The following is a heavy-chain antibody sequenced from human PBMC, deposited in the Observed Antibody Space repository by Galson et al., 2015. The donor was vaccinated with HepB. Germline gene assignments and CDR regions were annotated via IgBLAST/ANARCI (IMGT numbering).Heavy chain of an antibody. V-gene: IGHV2-70*01. CDR2: IDWDDDK. D-gene: IGHD3-9*01. J-gene: IGHJ4*02. Sequence: PALVKPTQTLTLTCTFSGFSLSTSGMCVSWIRQPPGKALEWLALIDWDDDKYYSTSLKTRLTISKDTSKNQVVLTMTNMDPVGTATYYCARTRPDILTGYYKYYFDYWGQGTLVTVSS. CDR3: ARTRPDILTGYYKYYFDY. CDR1: GFSLSTSGMC.